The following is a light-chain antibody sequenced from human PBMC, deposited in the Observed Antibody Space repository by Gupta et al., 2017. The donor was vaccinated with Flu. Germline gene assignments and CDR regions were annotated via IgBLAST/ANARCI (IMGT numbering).Light chain of an antibody. V-gene: IGKV3-20*01. J-gene: IGKJ1*01. CDR2: GAT. Sequence: IVLTPSPSTMPLSPGERATLSCRASQSVSSSYLAWYQQNPDQAPRLLIYGATSRTTGIPGRCSGSGSGTYFTLTISRLEPEDFAVYYCQQYGSSRWTFGQGTKVEIK. CDR1: QSVSSSY. CDR3: QQYGSSRWT.